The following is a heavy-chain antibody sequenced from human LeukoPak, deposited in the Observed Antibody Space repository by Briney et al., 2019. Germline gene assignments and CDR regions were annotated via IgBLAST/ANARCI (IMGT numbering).Heavy chain of an antibody. Sequence: SETLSLTCTVSSGSISSYHWSWIRQPPGKGLEWIGYIFYTGSTNYNPSLESRVTISLDTSKNQFSLNLSSVTAADTAVYYCARGLDAFDIWGQGTMVTVSS. J-gene: IGHJ3*02. CDR1: SGSISSYH. V-gene: IGHV4-59*01. CDR3: ARGLDAFDI. CDR2: IFYTGST. D-gene: IGHD3/OR15-3a*01.